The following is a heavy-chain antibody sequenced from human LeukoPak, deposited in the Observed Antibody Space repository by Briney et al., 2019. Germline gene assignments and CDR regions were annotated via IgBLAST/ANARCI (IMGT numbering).Heavy chain of an antibody. D-gene: IGHD5-18*01. CDR1: GFTFSNYA. V-gene: IGHV3-23*01. J-gene: IGHJ4*02. Sequence: GGSLRLSCAASGFTFSNYAMSWVRQAPGKGLEWVSIINSGINTYYADSVKGRFTISRDNSWNTLYLQMNSLRAEDTAVYYCVFGYSYGYIFDYWGQGTLVTVSS. CDR2: INSGINT. CDR3: VFGYSYGYIFDY.